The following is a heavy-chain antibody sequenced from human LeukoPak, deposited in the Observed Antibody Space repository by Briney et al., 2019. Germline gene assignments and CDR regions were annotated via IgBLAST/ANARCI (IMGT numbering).Heavy chain of an antibody. D-gene: IGHD3-22*01. CDR1: GGSISSSS. V-gene: IGHV4-59*12. J-gene: IGHJ3*02. Sequence: SETLSLTCTVSGGSISSSSWSWVRQDPGKRLEWIGFIWYSGDTDYNPSLRSRVTISVDTSKNQFSLKLNSVTAADTAVYYCARGSPLSSMIVVVDDAFDIWGQGTMVTVSS. CDR3: ARGSPLSSMIVVVDDAFDI. CDR2: IWYSGDT.